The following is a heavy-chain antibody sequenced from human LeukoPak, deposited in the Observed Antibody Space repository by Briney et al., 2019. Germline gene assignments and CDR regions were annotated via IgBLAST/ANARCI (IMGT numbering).Heavy chain of an antibody. CDR2: IYYSGST. J-gene: IGHJ4*02. Sequence: SETLSLTCTVSGGSISISNYYWGWVRQPPGKGLEWIGSIYYSGSTYYNPSLKSRVTISVDTSKNQFSLKLSSVTAADTAVYYCARHSYQLLYFDYWGQGTLVTVSS. CDR1: GGSISISNYY. CDR3: ARHSYQLLYFDY. V-gene: IGHV4-39*01. D-gene: IGHD2-2*01.